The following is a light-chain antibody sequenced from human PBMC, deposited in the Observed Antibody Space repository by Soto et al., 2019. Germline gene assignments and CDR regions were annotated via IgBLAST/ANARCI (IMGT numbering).Light chain of an antibody. CDR1: QSVSSSY. J-gene: IGKJ1*01. CDR3: QQYGSSPRT. V-gene: IGKV3-20*01. Sequence: EIGLTQSPGALSLSPGERATLSCGASQSVSSSYLAWYQQKPGQAPRLLIYGASTRATGIPDRFSGSGSGTDLTLTISRLEPEDFALYYCQQYGSSPRTFGQGTKVEIK. CDR2: GAS.